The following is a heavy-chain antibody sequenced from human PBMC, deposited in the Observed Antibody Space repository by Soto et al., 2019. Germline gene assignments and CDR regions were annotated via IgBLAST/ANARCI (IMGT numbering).Heavy chain of an antibody. CDR2: INHSGST. J-gene: IGHJ3*02. D-gene: IGHD2-2*01. CDR1: GGSFSGYY. V-gene: IGHV4-34*01. CDR3: ARGWVCSSTRCYHAFDI. Sequence: QVQLQQWGAGLLKPSETLSLTCAVYGGSFSGYYWSWIRQPPGKGLGWVGEINHSGSTNYNPSLRSRVTISVDTSKNQFALKLSSVTAADTAVYYCARGWVCSSTRCYHAFDIWGQGTMVTVSS.